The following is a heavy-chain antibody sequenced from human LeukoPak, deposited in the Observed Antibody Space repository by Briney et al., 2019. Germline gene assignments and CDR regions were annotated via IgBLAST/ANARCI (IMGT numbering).Heavy chain of an antibody. V-gene: IGHV1-18*01. Sequence: ASVKVSCKASGYTFTSYGISWVRQAPGQGLEWMGWISGYNGNTNYAQKLQGRVAMTTDTSASTAYMELRSLRSDDTAVYYCARRAYSSSSSIFDYWGQGTLVTVSS. D-gene: IGHD6-6*01. J-gene: IGHJ4*02. CDR1: GYTFTSYG. CDR3: ARRAYSSSSSIFDY. CDR2: ISGYNGNT.